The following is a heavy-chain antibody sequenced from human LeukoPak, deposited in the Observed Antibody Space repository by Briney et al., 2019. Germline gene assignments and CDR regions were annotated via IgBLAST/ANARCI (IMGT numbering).Heavy chain of an antibody. J-gene: IGHJ4*02. Sequence: GGSLRLSCAASGFTFSSCAMSWVRQAPEKGLEWVSAISGSGISTYYADSVKGRFTISRDNSKNTLYLQMNSLRDEDTAVYYCAGSGCSSTSCYPAWGQGTLVTVSS. CDR2: ISGSGIST. D-gene: IGHD2-2*01. CDR1: GFTFSSCA. V-gene: IGHV3-23*01. CDR3: AGSGCSSTSCYPA.